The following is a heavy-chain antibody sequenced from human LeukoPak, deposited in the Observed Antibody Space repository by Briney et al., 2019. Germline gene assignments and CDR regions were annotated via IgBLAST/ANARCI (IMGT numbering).Heavy chain of an antibody. CDR2: IWYGGSNK. J-gene: IGHJ3*02. CDR3: AKDGRDHAFDI. D-gene: IGHD1-26*01. V-gene: IGHV3-30*02. CDR1: GSTFSSYG. Sequence: GGSLRLSCAASGSTFSSYGMHWVRQAPGKGLQWVAVIWYGGSNKYYADSVKGRFTISGDNSKNTLYLQMNSLRAEDTAVYYCAKDGRDHAFDIWGQGTMVTVSS.